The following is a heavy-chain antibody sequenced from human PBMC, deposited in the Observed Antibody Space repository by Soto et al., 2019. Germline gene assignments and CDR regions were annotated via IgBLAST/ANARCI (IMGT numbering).Heavy chain of an antibody. J-gene: IGHJ3*02. V-gene: IGHV3-23*01. Sequence: EVQLLESGGGLVQPGGSLRLSCVASGFTFSTYAMNWVRQAPGKGLEWVSAISGSDGSTYYADSVKGRFTISRNNSKNTLYLQMRSLRAEDTAVYYCAKESLLSGWYVGDALDIWGQGTMVTVSS. D-gene: IGHD6-19*01. CDR1: GFTFSTYA. CDR3: AKESLLSGWYVGDALDI. CDR2: ISGSDGST.